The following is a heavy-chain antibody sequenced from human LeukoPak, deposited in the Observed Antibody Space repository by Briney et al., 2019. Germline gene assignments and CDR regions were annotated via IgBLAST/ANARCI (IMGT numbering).Heavy chain of an antibody. J-gene: IGHJ3*02. CDR2: IYTSGST. CDR1: GGSISSYY. Sequence: SENLSFTCTVSGGSISSYYWSWIRQPAGKGLEWIGRIYTSGSTNYNPSLKSRVTMSVDTSKNQFSLKLSSVTAADTAVYYRARGSPDAFDIWGQGTMVTVSS. CDR3: ARGSPDAFDI. V-gene: IGHV4-4*07. D-gene: IGHD2-15*01.